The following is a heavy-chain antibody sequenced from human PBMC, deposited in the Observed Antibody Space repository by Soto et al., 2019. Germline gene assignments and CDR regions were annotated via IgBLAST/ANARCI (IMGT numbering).Heavy chain of an antibody. CDR3: AKENGYSSSWFEFDY. CDR1: AFTFGTYA. D-gene: IGHD6-13*01. J-gene: IGHJ4*02. CDR2: ISVGSTTI. Sequence: PGGSLRLSCEGSAFTFGTYAMTWVRQAPGKGLEWLSAISVGSTTIKYADSVKGRFTISRDNSKNTLYLQMNSLRAEDTAVYYCAKENGYSSSWFEFDYWGQGTLVTVSS. V-gene: IGHV3-23*01.